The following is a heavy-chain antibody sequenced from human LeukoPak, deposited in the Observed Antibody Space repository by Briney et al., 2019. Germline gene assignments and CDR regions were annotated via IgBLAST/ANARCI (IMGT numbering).Heavy chain of an antibody. CDR2: ILGNGIGT. Sequence: PGRSLRLSCAASGFTFSSYAMNWVRQAPGKGLEWVAAILGNGIGTYYADSVKGRFTISRDNSKNTLYLQMNSLRAEDTAGYYCGTPQSPSRGFYMDVWGKGTTVTVS. CDR3: GTPQSPSRGFYMDV. V-gene: IGHV3-23*01. J-gene: IGHJ6*03. CDR1: GFTFSSYA.